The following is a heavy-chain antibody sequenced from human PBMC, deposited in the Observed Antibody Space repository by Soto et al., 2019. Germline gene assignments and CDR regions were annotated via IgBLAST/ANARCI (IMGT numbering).Heavy chain of an antibody. V-gene: IGHV1-69*02. CDR3: ARGPLVVLNYFES. CDR2: IFPLTDIP. CDR1: GGTFRHYP. Sequence: QVQLVQSGTEVKKPGSSVKVSCKASGGTFRHYPINWVRQAPGQGLEWMGSIFPLTDIPDYAQNFQARLTISADKATSTAYMELSSLTSDDTAMYFCARGPLVVLNYFESWGQGTLVTVS. J-gene: IGHJ4*02.